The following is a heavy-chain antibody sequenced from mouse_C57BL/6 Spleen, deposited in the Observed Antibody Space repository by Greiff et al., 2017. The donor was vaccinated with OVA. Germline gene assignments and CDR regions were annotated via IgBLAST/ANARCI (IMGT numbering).Heavy chain of an antibody. D-gene: IGHD3-1*01. CDR2: ISSGSSTI. V-gene: IGHV5-17*01. Sequence: EVMLVESGGGLVKPGGSLTLSCAASGFTFSDYGMHWVRQAPEQGLEWVAYISSGSSTIYYADTVKGRFTISRDNAKNTLFLQMTSLRSEDTAMYYCARAGLYAMDYWGQGTSVTVSS. J-gene: IGHJ4*01. CDR1: GFTFSDYG. CDR3: ARAGLYAMDY.